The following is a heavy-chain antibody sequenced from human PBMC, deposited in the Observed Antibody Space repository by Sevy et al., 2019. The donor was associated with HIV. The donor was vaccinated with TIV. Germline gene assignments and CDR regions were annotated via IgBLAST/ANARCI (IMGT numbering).Heavy chain of an antibody. D-gene: IGHD3-3*01. J-gene: IGHJ6*02. V-gene: IGHV1-18*01. CDR1: GYTLNNYG. CDR3: TRVDPYYEFGDV. CDR2: ITAYKDNS. Sequence: ASVKVSCKASGYTLNNYGISWVRQAPGQGLEWIGWITAYKDNSNYAQNFQGRVTMTTDTSTSTAYMELRSLRSDDTAVYYCTRVDPYYEFGDVWGQGTTVTVSS.